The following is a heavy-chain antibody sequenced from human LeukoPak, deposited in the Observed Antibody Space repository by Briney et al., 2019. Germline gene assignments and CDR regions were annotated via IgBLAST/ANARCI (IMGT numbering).Heavy chain of an antibody. CDR1: GGSISSSSYY. Sequence: SETLSLTCTVSGGSISSSSYYWGWIRQPPGKGLEWIGSIYYSGSTYYNPSLKSRVTISVDTSKNQFSLKLSSVTAADTAVYYCARHDYLGYYDSWSGYFPDAFDIWGQGTMVTVSS. J-gene: IGHJ3*02. V-gene: IGHV4-39*01. D-gene: IGHD3-3*01. CDR2: IYYSGST. CDR3: ARHDYLGYYDSWSGYFPDAFDI.